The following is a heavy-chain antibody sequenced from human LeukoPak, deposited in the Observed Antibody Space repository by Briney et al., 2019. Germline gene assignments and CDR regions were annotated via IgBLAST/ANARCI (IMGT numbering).Heavy chain of an antibody. CDR2: ISSSSSYI. CDR3: ARDLNAYYYYGMDV. D-gene: IGHD2-8*01. CDR1: GFTFSSYA. V-gene: IGHV3-21*01. Sequence: GGSLRLSCAASGFTFSSYAMHWVRQAPGKGLEWVSSISSSSSYIYYADSVKGRFTISRDNAKNSLYLQMNSLRAEDTAVYYCARDLNAYYYYGMDVWGQGTTVTVSS. J-gene: IGHJ6*02.